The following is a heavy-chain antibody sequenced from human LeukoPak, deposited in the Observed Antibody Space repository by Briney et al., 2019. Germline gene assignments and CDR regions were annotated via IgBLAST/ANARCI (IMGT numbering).Heavy chain of an antibody. J-gene: IGHJ4*02. CDR1: GLTFSNYA. V-gene: IGHV3-30-3*01. CDR3: AREADGSDY. CDR2: ISYDGTNK. D-gene: IGHD3-10*01. Sequence: PGRSLRLSCAVSGLTFSNYAMNWVRQAPGKGLDWVSVISYDGTNKYCADSVKGRFTISRDNSKNTLYLQMNSLRAEDTAVYYCAREADGSDYWGQGTLVTVSS.